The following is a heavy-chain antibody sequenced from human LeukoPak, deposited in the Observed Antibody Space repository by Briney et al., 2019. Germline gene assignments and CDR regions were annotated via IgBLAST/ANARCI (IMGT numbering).Heavy chain of an antibody. V-gene: IGHV3-20*04. Sequence: PGGSLRLSCAASGFTFSTYAMSWVRQVPGKGLEWVAGINWNGASTGYADSVRGRFTISRDNAKNSLYLQMNSLRAEDTALYYCARAVCPTIKFCDSSYFMDVWGKGTTVNVS. CDR2: INWNGAST. CDR1: GFTFSTYA. CDR3: ARAVCPTIKFCDSSYFMDV. J-gene: IGHJ6*03. D-gene: IGHD6-6*01.